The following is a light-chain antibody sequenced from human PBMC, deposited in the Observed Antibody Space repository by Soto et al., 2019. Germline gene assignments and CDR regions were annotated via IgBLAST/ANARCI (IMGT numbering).Light chain of an antibody. CDR3: QQYGSSPT. CDR2: GAS. Sequence: EIVLTHSPGTLSLSPWQRATLSCRASQSVRSSYLAWYQQRPGQAPRLLIQGASSRAAGIPDRFSGSGSGTDFTLTISRLEPEDFVVYYCQQYGSSPTFGGGTKVDIK. V-gene: IGKV3-20*01. J-gene: IGKJ4*01. CDR1: QSVRSSY.